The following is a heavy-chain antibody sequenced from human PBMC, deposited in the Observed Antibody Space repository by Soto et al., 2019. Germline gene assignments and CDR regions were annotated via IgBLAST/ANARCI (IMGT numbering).Heavy chain of an antibody. Sequence: GGSLRLPCAASGFTLSSYTMNWVRQAPGKGLEWVSYISSSSSTIYYADSVKGRFTISRDNAKNSLYLQMNSLRAEDTAVYYCARERGRYFDWLLAKNDAFDIWGQGTMVTVSS. CDR3: ARERGRYFDWLLAKNDAFDI. D-gene: IGHD3-9*01. J-gene: IGHJ3*02. CDR1: GFTLSSYT. V-gene: IGHV3-48*01. CDR2: ISSSSSTI.